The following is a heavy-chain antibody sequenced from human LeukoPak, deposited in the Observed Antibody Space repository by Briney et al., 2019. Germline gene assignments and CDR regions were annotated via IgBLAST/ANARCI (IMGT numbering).Heavy chain of an antibody. J-gene: IGHJ4*02. Sequence: ASVTVSCKVSGYTLTELSMHGVRQAPGKGLEGMGGFYPEDGETIYAQKLQGRVPMPPDPSTSTAYMELRSLRSDDTAVYYCARDPSYYDSSGGFDYWGQGTLVTVSS. D-gene: IGHD3-22*01. CDR1: GYTLTELS. CDR3: ARDPSYYDSSGGFDY. CDR2: FYPEDGET. V-gene: IGHV1-24*01.